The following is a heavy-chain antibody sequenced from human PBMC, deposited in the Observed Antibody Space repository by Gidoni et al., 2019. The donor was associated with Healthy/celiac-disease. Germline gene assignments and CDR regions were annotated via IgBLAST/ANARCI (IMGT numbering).Heavy chain of an antibody. J-gene: IGHJ6*02. Sequence: QVQLVQSGAEVKKPGASVNVSCKASGYTFTSYDINWVRQATGQGLEWMGWMNPNSGNTGYAQKFQGRVTMTRNTSISTAYMELSSLRSEDTAVYYCAREDHPTRGGVRGMDVWGQGTTVTVSS. D-gene: IGHD3-16*01. CDR3: AREDHPTRGGVRGMDV. CDR2: MNPNSGNT. V-gene: IGHV1-8*01. CDR1: GYTFTSYD.